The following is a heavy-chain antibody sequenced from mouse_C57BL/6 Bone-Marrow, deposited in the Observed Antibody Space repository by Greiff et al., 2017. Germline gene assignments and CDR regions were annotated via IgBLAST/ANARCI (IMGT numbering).Heavy chain of an antibody. CDR2: IYPRDGST. D-gene: IGHD1-1*01. CDR3: ARDYGSSYWYFDV. J-gene: IGHJ1*03. Sequence: QVTLKVSGPELVKPGASVKLSCKASGYTFTSYDINWVKQRPGQGLAWIGWIYPRDGSTKYNEKFKGKATLTVDTSSSTAYMELHSLTSEDSAVYFCARDYGSSYWYFDVWGTGTTVTVSS. V-gene: IGHV1-85*01. CDR1: GYTFTSYD.